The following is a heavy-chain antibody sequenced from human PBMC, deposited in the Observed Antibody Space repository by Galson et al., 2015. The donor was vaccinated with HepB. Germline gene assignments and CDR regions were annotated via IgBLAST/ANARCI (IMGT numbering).Heavy chain of an antibody. CDR3: AIEVTLPY. D-gene: IGHD2-21*02. J-gene: IGHJ1*01. CDR1: GYSFSAYD. CDR2: IDPRSGGT. Sequence: SVKVSCKASGYSFSAYDLHWVRQAPGQGLEWIGRIDPRSGGTIYSHKFQGRVTMSTDTSTNTAYMELRRLRSDDTAMYFCAIEVTLPYWGQGTLVTVSS. V-gene: IGHV1-2*06.